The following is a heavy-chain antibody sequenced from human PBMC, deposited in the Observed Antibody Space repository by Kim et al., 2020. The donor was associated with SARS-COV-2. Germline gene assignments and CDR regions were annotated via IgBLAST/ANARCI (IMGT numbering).Heavy chain of an antibody. CDR2: IHPIDSDT. J-gene: IGHJ5*01. CDR1: TVTRHW. V-gene: IGHV5-51*01. CDR3: ARCGGDCYVNPWCDS. Sequence: TVTRHWIGRGRHKPGEGLEWMGTIHPIDSDTKSRPSLQGRVTFSVDKSIGTAYMYWGSLKASDSAMYYCARCGGDCYVNPWCDSWGLGTLAT. D-gene: IGHD2-21*02.